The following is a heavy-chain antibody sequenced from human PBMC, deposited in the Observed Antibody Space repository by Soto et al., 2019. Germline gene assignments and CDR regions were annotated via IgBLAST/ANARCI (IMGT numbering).Heavy chain of an antibody. CDR2: IVVGSGNK. V-gene: IGHV1-58*01. J-gene: IGHJ3*02. D-gene: IGHD4-17*01. Sequence: SVKVSCKASGFTFTSSAVQWVRQARGQRLEWKGWIVVGSGNKNYAQKFQEKVTITRDMSTSTAYMELSSLRSEDTAVYYCAALTTVVTLSGAFDIWGQGTMVTVSS. CDR3: AALTTVVTLSGAFDI. CDR1: GFTFTSSA.